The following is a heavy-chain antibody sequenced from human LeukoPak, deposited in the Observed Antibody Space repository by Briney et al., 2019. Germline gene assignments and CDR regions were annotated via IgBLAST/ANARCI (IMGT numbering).Heavy chain of an antibody. J-gene: IGHJ6*03. Sequence: GASVTVSCTASGSTFTPYYMHWVRQAPGQRLEWMGWINPNSGGTNYAQKFQGRVTMTSDTSISPAYLELSRLTSDDPAVYYCVSCIAAAGRWDYYYYYYMDVWGKGATVTVSS. CDR2: INPNSGGT. CDR3: VSCIAAAGRWDYYYYYYMDV. D-gene: IGHD6-13*01. V-gene: IGHV1-2*02. CDR1: GSTFTPYY.